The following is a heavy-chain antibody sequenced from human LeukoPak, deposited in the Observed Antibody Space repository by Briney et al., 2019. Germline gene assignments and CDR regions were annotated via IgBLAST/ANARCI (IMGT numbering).Heavy chain of an antibody. Sequence: GGSLRLSCAASGFTFSSYGMHWLRQAPGKGLEWVAFIPYDGSNKYYPDSLKGRFTISRDNSKNTLSLQMNSLSADDTAVDYSAQCGPGLMRVFWGQGTLVAVSS. D-gene: IGHD3-16*01. CDR3: AQCGPGLMRVF. V-gene: IGHV3-30*02. CDR2: IPYDGSNK. J-gene: IGHJ1*01. CDR1: GFTFSSYG.